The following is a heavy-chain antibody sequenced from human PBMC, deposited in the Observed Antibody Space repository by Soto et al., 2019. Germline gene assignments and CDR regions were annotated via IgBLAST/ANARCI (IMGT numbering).Heavy chain of an antibody. CDR1: GFTFNTFG. D-gene: IGHD6-13*01. V-gene: IGHV3-23*01. CDR3: AKHQDTFFRPAVGTDV. Sequence: EVQVLESGGGLVQPGGSLRLSCAASGFTFNTFGMNWVRQAPGKALEWVSAISGSDRSTYYAASVTGRFTISRDNSKNMVYMQMNRLPVDDTGVYYCAKHQDTFFRPAVGTDVWGQGTVVTAPS. CDR2: ISGSDRST. J-gene: IGHJ4*02.